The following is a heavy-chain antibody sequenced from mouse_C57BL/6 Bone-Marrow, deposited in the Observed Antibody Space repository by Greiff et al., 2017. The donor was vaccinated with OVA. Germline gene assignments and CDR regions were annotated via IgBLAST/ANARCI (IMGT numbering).Heavy chain of an antibody. CDR2: ILPGSGST. CDR1: GYTFTGYW. CDR3: ARGGGNYVDLDY. Sequence: VQLQQSGAELMKPGASVKLSCKATGYTFTGYWIEWVKQRPGHGLEWIGEILPGSGSTNYTEKFKGKATFTADTSSNTAYMQLSSLTTEDSAIYYCARGGGNYVDLDYWGQGTTLTVSS. V-gene: IGHV1-9*01. D-gene: IGHD2-1*01. J-gene: IGHJ2*01.